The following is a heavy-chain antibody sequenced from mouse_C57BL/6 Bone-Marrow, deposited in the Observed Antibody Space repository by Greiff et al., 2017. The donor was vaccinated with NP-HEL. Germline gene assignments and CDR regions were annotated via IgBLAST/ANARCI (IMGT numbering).Heavy chain of an antibody. CDR1: GYAFSSSW. J-gene: IGHJ2*01. CDR2: IYPGDGDT. CDR3: ASYYGSRYFDY. D-gene: IGHD1-1*01. V-gene: IGHV1-82*01. Sequence: QVQLKESGPELVKPGASVKISCKASGYAFSSSWMNWVKQRPGKGLEWIGRIYPGDGDTNYNGKFKGKATLTADKSSSTAYMQLSSLTSEDSAFYFCASYYGSRYFDYWGQGTTLTVSS.